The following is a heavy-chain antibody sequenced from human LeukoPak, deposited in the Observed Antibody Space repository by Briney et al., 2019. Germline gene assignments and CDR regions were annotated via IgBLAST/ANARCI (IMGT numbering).Heavy chain of an antibody. Sequence: PGGSLRLSCAASGFTSSSYEMNWVRQAPGKGLEWLSYISSSGNTIYYADSVKGRFTISRDNAKNSLYLQMNSLRAEDTAVYYCARDVGSCNDYWGQGTLVTVSS. V-gene: IGHV3-48*03. CDR3: ARDVGSCNDY. D-gene: IGHD1-26*01. CDR2: ISSSGNTI. CDR1: GFTSSSYE. J-gene: IGHJ4*02.